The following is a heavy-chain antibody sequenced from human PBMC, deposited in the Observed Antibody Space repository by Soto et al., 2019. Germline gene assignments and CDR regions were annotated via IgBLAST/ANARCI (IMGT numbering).Heavy chain of an antibody. CDR2: ISDAAGSA. J-gene: IGHJ3*01. CDR3: ARPYGGKIGDAPDL. Sequence: PGGSLRLSCVASGFTFSSYAMSWVRQVSGKGLEWVSTISDAAGSAYYVDSVKGRFTISRDNSKKTLYLQMNSLRAEDSAVYNCARPYGGKIGDAPDLWGPGTMVTVSS. D-gene: IGHD4-17*01. V-gene: IGHV3-23*01. CDR1: GFTFSSYA.